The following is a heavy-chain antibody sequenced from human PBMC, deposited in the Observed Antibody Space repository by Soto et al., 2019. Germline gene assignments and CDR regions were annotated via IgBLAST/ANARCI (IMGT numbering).Heavy chain of an antibody. CDR2: ISGSGGST. Sequence: GGSLRLSCAASGFTFISYAMSWVRQAPGKGLEWVSAISGSGGSTYYADSVKGRFTISRDNSKNTLYLQMNSLRAEDTAVYYCAKNPRDTLYDILTGYYFLFDYWGQGTLVTVSS. CDR1: GFTFISYA. D-gene: IGHD3-9*01. V-gene: IGHV3-23*01. CDR3: AKNPRDTLYDILTGYYFLFDY. J-gene: IGHJ4*02.